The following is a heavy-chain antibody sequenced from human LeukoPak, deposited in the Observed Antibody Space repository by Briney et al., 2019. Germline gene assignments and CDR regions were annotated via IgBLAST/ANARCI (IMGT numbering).Heavy chain of an antibody. D-gene: IGHD4-17*01. CDR3: AKDNSGTVTTWFDY. CDR1: GFTFDDYA. CDR2: ISWNSGSI. J-gene: IGHJ4*02. V-gene: IGHV3-9*03. Sequence: PGGSLRLSCAASGFTFDDYAMHWVRQAPGKGLEWVSGISWNSGSIGYADSVKGRFTISRDNAKNSLYLQMNSLRAEDMALYYCAKDNSGTVTTWFDYWGQGTLVTVSS.